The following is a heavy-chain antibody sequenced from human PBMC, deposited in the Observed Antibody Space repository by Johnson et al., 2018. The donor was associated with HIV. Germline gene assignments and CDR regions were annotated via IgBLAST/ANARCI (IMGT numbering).Heavy chain of an antibody. V-gene: IGHV3-30-3*01. D-gene: IGHD3-10*01. CDR2: ISYDGSNK. J-gene: IGHJ3*02. CDR1: GFTFSGYA. CDR3: ARDPGSITLIRGDAFDI. Sequence: QVQLVESGGGLIQPGGSLRLSCAASGFTFSGYAINWVRQAPGKGLEWVAVISYDGSNKYYADSVKGRFTISRDNSKNTLYLQMNSLRPVDTAVYYCARDPGSITLIRGDAFDIWGQGTVVIVSS.